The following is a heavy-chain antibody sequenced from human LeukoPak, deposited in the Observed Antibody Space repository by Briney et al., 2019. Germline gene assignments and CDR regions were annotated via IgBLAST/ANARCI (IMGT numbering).Heavy chain of an antibody. J-gene: IGHJ4*02. CDR1: GFTFSSYG. CDR2: IWYDGSNK. D-gene: IGHD3-22*01. CDR3: ASPLDSSGYYLGY. V-gene: IGHV3-33*01. Sequence: PGGSLRLSCAASGFTFSSYGMHWVRQAPGKGLEWVAVIWYDGSNKYYADSVKGRFTISRDNSTNTLYLQMDGLRAEDTAVYYCASPLDSSGYYLGYWGQGTLVTVSS.